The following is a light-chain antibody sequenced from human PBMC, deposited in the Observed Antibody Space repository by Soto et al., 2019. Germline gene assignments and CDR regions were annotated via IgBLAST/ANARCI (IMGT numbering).Light chain of an antibody. J-gene: IGKJ1*01. CDR2: DVS. Sequence: EIVLTQSPGTLSLSPGERATLSCRSSQSVSSSYLAWYQQKPGQAPRLLIYDVSSRATGIPDRFSGSGSGTDFTLTISRLEPEDFAVYYCQPYGSSPTFGQGTKAEIK. CDR3: QPYGSSPT. V-gene: IGKV3-20*01. CDR1: QSVSSSY.